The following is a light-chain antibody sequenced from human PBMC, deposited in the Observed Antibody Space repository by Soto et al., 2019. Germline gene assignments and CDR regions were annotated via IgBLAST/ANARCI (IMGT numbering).Light chain of an antibody. CDR1: QSISTW. CDR3: QRYNSYWT. J-gene: IGKJ1*01. Sequence: DIQMTQSPSSLSASVGDRVTITCRASQSISTWLAWYRQKPGKAPELLIYKASNLESGVPSRFSGSGSGTEFSLTISSLQPDDFATYYCQRYNSYWTFGQGTKVEIK. V-gene: IGKV1-5*03. CDR2: KAS.